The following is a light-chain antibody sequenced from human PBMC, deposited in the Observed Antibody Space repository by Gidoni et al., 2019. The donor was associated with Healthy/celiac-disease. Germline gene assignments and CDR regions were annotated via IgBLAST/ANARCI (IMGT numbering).Light chain of an antibody. J-gene: IGKJ2*01. CDR2: GAS. CDR1: QSVSSSY. Sequence: EIVLTQSPGTLSLSPGERATLSCRASQSVSSSYLAWYQQQPGQAPRLLIYGASSGSGTDFTLTISRLEPEDFAVSYCQQYGSSPRTFGQGTKLEI. CDR3: QQYGSSPRT. V-gene: IGKV3-20*01.